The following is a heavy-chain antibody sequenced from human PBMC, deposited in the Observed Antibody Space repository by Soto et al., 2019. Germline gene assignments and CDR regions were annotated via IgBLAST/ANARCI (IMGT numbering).Heavy chain of an antibody. V-gene: IGHV3-48*03. CDR3: ASSYYYDSSGPPALDY. CDR1: GFTFSSYE. CDR2: ISSSGSTI. J-gene: IGHJ4*02. D-gene: IGHD3-22*01. Sequence: LRLSCAASGFTFSSYEMNWVRQAPLKGLEWVSYISSSGSTIYYADSVKGRFTISRDNAKNSLYLQMNSLRAEDTAVYYCASSYYYDSSGPPALDYWGQGTLVTVSS.